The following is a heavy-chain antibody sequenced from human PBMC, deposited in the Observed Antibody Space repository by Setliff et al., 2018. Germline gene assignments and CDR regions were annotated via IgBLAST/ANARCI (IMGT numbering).Heavy chain of an antibody. D-gene: IGHD6-19*01. Sequence: SETLSLTCAVYGGSFSDYHWSWIRQTPGKGLEWIGKINHSGSSTYNPSLKSRVTISLYTSKSQFSLTLSPVTAADTVVYYCARGGGYNSGSYQGGFYYMDAWGKGTTVTVSS. CDR1: GGSFSDYH. CDR2: INHSGSS. V-gene: IGHV4-34*01. CDR3: ARGGGYNSGSYQGGFYYMDA. J-gene: IGHJ6*03.